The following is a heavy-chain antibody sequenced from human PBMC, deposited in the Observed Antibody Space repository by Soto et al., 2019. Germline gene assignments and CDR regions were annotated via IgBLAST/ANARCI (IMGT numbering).Heavy chain of an antibody. CDR3: ARGFRIVVVPAAIFWWFDP. D-gene: IGHD2-2*01. Sequence: SETLSLTCAVYGGSFSGYYWSWIRQPPGKGLEWIREINHSGSTNYIPSLKSRVTISVDTSKNQFSLKLSSVAAADTAVYYCARGFRIVVVPAAIFWWFDPWGQGTQVTVSS. V-gene: IGHV4-34*01. CDR1: GGSFSGYY. J-gene: IGHJ5*02. CDR2: INHSGST.